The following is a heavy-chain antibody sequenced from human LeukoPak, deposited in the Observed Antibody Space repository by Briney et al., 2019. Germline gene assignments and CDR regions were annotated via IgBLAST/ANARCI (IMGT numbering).Heavy chain of an antibody. CDR3: ARDRGSSSWYDYDAFDI. D-gene: IGHD6-13*01. CDR1: GFTFSSYG. J-gene: IGHJ3*02. Sequence: GGSLRLSCAASGFTFSSYGMHWVRQAPGKGLEWVAVIWYDGSNKYYADSVKGRFTISRDNSKNTLYLQMNSLRAEDTAVYYCARDRGSSSWYDYDAFDIWGQGTMVTVSS. V-gene: IGHV3-33*01. CDR2: IWYDGSNK.